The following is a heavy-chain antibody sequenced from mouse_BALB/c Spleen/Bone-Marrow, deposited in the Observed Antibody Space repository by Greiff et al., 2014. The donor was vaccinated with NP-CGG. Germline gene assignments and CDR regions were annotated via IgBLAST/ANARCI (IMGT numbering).Heavy chain of an antibody. CDR1: GYTFTDYA. Sequence: VQLQQSRTQPSSSGVSVKISCKGSGYTFTDYAMHWVKQSHAKSLEWIGVISTYYGDASYNQKFKGKATMTVDKSSSTAYMELARLTSEDSAIYYCARGGSTMITTFAYWGQGTLVTVSA. CDR2: ISTYYGDA. CDR3: ARGGSTMITTFAY. D-gene: IGHD2-4*01. V-gene: IGHV1S137*01. J-gene: IGHJ3*01.